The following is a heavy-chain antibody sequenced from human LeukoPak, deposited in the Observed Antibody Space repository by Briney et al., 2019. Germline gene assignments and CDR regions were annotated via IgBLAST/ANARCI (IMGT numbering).Heavy chain of an antibody. V-gene: IGHV3-48*01. CDR1: GFTFSSYS. CDR2: ISSSSSTI. D-gene: IGHD2-15*01. J-gene: IGHJ4*02. Sequence: GGSLRLSCAASGFTFSSYSMNWVRQAPGKGLEWVSYISSSSSTIYYADSVKGRFTISRDNAKNSLYLQVNRLRAEDTAVYYCARSLTSGYSRAYDYWGQGIQVTVSS. CDR3: ARSLTSGYSRAYDY.